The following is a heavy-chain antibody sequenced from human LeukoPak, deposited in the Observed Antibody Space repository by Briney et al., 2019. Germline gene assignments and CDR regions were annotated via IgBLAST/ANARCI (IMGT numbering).Heavy chain of an antibody. D-gene: IGHD2-15*01. J-gene: IGHJ2*01. Sequence: SETLSLTCTVSGVSISSYYWGWIRQAAGKGLEWIGRLYNTGRTNYNPSLKSRAIISEDKSNNQFSLKLTSVTAADTAVYHCARDLCNGDSCYSGYFDLWGRGTLVTVSS. CDR3: ARDLCNGDSCYSGYFDL. V-gene: IGHV4-4*07. CDR2: LYNTGRT. CDR1: GVSISSYY.